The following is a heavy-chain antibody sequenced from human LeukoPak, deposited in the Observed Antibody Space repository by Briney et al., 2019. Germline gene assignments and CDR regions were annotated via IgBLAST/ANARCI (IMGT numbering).Heavy chain of an antibody. CDR1: GGSISSSSYY. V-gene: IGHV4-39*07. D-gene: IGHD2-15*01. Sequence: TSETLSLTCTVSGGSISSSSYYWGWIRQPPGKGLEWIGSIYYSGSTYYNPSLKSRVTISVDTSKNQFSLKLSSVTAADTAVYYCARYDYSLGYYYYMDVWGKGTTVTVSS. CDR3: ARYDYSLGYYYYMDV. J-gene: IGHJ6*03. CDR2: IYYSGST.